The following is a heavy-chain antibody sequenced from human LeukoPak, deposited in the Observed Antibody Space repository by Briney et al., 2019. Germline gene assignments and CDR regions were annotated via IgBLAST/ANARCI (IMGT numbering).Heavy chain of an antibody. J-gene: IGHJ4*02. Sequence: SETLSLTCTVSGDSISSYYWSWIRQPPGKGLEWIGYIYYSGSISYNPSLKSRVTISIDTSKNQFYLNLSSVTAADTAVYYCVRTYHYDTSGYDYWGQETLVTVSS. CDR2: IYYSGSI. V-gene: IGHV4-59*01. CDR1: GDSISSYY. CDR3: VRTYHYDTSGYDY. D-gene: IGHD3-22*01.